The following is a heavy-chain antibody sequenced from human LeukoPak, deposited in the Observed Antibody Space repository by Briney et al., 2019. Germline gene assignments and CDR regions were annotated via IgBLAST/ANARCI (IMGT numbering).Heavy chain of an antibody. J-gene: IGHJ4*02. CDR2: ISYDGSNK. V-gene: IGHV3-30-3*01. Sequence: GRSLRLSCAASGFTFSSYAMHWVRQAPGKGLEWVAVISYDGSNKYYADSVKGRFTISRDNSKNTLYLQMNSLRAEDTAVYYCARGAPAAYYFDYWGQGTLVTVSS. CDR1: GFTFSSYA. CDR3: ARGAPAAYYFDY.